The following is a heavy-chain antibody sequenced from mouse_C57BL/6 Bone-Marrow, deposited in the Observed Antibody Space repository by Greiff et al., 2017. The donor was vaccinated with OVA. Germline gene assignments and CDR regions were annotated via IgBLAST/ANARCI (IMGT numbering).Heavy chain of an antibody. J-gene: IGHJ3*01. CDR2: IDPSDSYT. Sequence: QVQLKQPGAELVKPGASVKLSCKASGYTFTSYWMQWVKQRPGQGLEWIGEIDPSDSYTNYNQKFKGKATLTVDTSSSTAYMQLSSLTSEDSAVYYCARERAYYYGSSLAYWGQGTLVTVSA. CDR1: GYTFTSYW. V-gene: IGHV1-50*01. CDR3: ARERAYYYGSSLAY. D-gene: IGHD1-1*01.